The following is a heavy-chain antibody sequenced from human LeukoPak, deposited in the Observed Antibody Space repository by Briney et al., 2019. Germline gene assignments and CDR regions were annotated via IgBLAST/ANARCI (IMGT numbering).Heavy chain of an antibody. J-gene: IGHJ6*02. CDR1: GFTFSSYA. V-gene: IGHV3-23*01. Sequence: GGSLRLSCAASGFTFSSYAMSWVRQAPGKGLEWVSAISGSGGSTYYADSVKGRFTISRDNSKNTLYLQMNSLRAEDTAVYYCANPYSGYDYANYYYGMDVWGQGTTVTVSS. CDR2: ISGSGGST. CDR3: ANPYSGYDYANYYYGMDV. D-gene: IGHD5-12*01.